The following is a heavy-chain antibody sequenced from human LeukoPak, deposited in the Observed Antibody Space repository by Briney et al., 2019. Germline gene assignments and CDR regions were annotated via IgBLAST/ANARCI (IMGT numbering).Heavy chain of an antibody. V-gene: IGHV1-2*02. CDR2: INPNSGGT. CDR3: ATISRYYYGSGSYPDFDY. Sequence: GASVKVSCKASGYIFTGYYMHWVRQAPGQGLEWMGWINPNSGGTNYAQKFQGRVTMTRDTSISTAYMELSRLRSDDTAVYYCATISRYYYGSGSYPDFDYWGQGTLVTVSS. D-gene: IGHD3-10*01. CDR1: GYIFTGYY. J-gene: IGHJ4*02.